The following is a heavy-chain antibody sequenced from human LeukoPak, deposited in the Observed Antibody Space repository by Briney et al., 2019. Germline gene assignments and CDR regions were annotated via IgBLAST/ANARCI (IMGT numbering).Heavy chain of an antibody. V-gene: IGHV4-34*01. J-gene: IGHJ4*02. Sequence: SGTLSLTCAVYGGSFSGYYWSWIRQPPGKGLEWIGEINHSGSTNYNPSLKSRVTISVDTSKNQFSLKLSSVTAADTAVYYCASVPGDRIFWGQGTVVTVSS. D-gene: IGHD7-27*01. CDR1: GGSFSGYY. CDR2: INHSGST. CDR3: ASVPGDRIF.